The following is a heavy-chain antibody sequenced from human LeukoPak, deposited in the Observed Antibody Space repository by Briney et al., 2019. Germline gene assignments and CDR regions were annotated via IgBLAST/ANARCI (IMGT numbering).Heavy chain of an antibody. Sequence: ASPNVSCTPSGYTPTSVATSWVRHTPEQVLEWRGWISAYNGNTNYAQKPQGRVTITTDTSTSTAYMELRSLRSDDTAVYYCARAARPASYYGMDVWGQGTTVTVSS. CDR2: ISAYNGNT. J-gene: IGHJ6*02. V-gene: IGHV1-18*01. CDR1: GYTPTSVA. CDR3: ARAARPASYYGMDV.